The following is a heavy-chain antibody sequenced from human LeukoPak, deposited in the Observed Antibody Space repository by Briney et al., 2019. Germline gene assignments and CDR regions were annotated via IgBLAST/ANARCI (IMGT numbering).Heavy chain of an antibody. Sequence: ASVKVSCKASGYAFTSYDINWVRQATGQGLEWMGWMNPNTGNTGSAQRFQGRVTMTRDTSISTAYMELSSLRSEDTAVYYCARGPLVRLPSSFDPWGQGTLVTVSS. CDR2: MNPNTGNT. CDR3: ARGPLVRLPSSFDP. J-gene: IGHJ5*02. V-gene: IGHV1-8*01. D-gene: IGHD3-16*02. CDR1: GYAFTSYD.